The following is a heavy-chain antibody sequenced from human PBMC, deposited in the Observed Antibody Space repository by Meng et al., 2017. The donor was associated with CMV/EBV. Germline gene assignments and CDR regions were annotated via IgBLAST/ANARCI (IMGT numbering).Heavy chain of an antibody. CDR3: ARGGIAAAGPFDY. V-gene: IGHV4-34*01. CDR1: GGSFSGYY. J-gene: IGHJ4*02. Sequence: QVQLQQWGAGHLKPSETLSLTCAVYGGSFSGYYWSWIRQPPGKGLEWIGEINHSGSTNYNPSLKSRVTISVDTSKNQFSLKLSSVTAAGTAVYYCARGGIAAAGPFDYWGQGTLVTVSS. CDR2: INHSGST. D-gene: IGHD6-13*01.